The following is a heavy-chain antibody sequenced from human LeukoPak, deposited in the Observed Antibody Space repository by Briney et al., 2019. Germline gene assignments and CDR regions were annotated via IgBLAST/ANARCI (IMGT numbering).Heavy chain of an antibody. J-gene: IGHJ4*02. CDR2: ISSSSSTI. Sequence: GGSLRLSCAASGFTFSSYSMNWVRQAPGKGLEWVSYISSSSSTIYYADSVKGRFTISRDNSKNTLYLQMNSLRAEDTAVYYCAKDRGGNYYDSSGYYRLYFDYWGQGTLVTVSS. CDR3: AKDRGGNYYDSSGYYRLYFDY. D-gene: IGHD3-22*01. CDR1: GFTFSSYS. V-gene: IGHV3-48*01.